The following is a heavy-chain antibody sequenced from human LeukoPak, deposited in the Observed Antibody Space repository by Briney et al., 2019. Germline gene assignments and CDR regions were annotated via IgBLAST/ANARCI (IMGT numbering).Heavy chain of an antibody. CDR3: ARDDYGVFDAFDV. Sequence: SETLSLTCTVSGGSISSHYWTWIRQPPGKGLESIGYIYNTGSTNYNPSLRSRVTISLNTSKNQFSLKLTSVTAADTAIYFCARDDYGVFDAFDVWGQGTVVTVSS. V-gene: IGHV4-59*08. D-gene: IGHD3-16*01. CDR1: GGSISSHY. CDR2: IYNTGST. J-gene: IGHJ3*01.